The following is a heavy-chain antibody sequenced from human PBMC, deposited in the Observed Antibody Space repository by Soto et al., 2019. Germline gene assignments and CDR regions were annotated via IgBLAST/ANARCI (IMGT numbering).Heavy chain of an antibody. CDR1: GGTFSSYA. V-gene: IGHV1-69*13. D-gene: IGHD6-13*01. J-gene: IGHJ6*02. CDR3: AREAGIAAFEESQRGYYGMDV. Sequence: SVKVSCKASGGTFSSYAISWVRQAPGQGLEWMGGIIPIFGTANYAQKFQGRVTITADESTSTAYMEPSSLRSEDTAVYYCAREAGIAAFEESQRGYYGMDVWGQGTTVTVSS. CDR2: IIPIFGTA.